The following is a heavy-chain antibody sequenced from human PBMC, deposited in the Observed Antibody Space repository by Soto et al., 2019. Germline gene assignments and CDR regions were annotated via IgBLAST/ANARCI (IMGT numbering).Heavy chain of an antibody. CDR3: AVRVGKMSTIGGDY. D-gene: IGHD3-16*01. V-gene: IGHV1-69*06. CDR2: IIPIFGTA. J-gene: IGHJ4*02. CDR1: GGTFSSYA. Sequence: QVQLVQSGAEVKKPGSSVKVSCKASGGTFSSYAISWVRQAPGQGLEWMGGIIPIFGTANYAQKFQGRVTIAADKSTSTAYMELSSLRSEDTAVYYCAVRVGKMSTIGGDYWGQGTLVTVSS.